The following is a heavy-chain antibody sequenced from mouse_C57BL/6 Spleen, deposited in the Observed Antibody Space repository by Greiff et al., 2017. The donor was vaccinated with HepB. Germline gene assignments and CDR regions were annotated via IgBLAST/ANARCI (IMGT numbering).Heavy chain of an antibody. CDR3: ARDDYYGSSYVGYFDV. CDR1: GYTFTSYW. Sequence: QVQLKQPGAELVKPGASVKLSCKASGYTFTSYWMHWVKQRPGQGLEWIGMIHPNSGSTNYNEKFKSKATLTVDKSSSTAYMQLSSLTSEDSAVYYCARDDYYGSSYVGYFDVWGTGTTVTVSS. V-gene: IGHV1-64*01. D-gene: IGHD1-1*01. J-gene: IGHJ1*03. CDR2: IHPNSGST.